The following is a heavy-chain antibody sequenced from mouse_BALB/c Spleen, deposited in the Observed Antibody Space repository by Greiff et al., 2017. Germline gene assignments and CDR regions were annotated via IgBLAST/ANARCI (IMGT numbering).Heavy chain of an antibody. CDR3: ARGDGDAMDY. V-gene: IGHV1-87*01. J-gene: IGHJ4*01. Sequence: VKLQQSGAELARPGASVKLSCKASGYTFTSYWMQWVKQRPGQGLEWIGAIYPGDGDTRYTQKFKGKATLTADKSSSTAYMQLSSLASEDSAVYYCARGDGDAMDYWGQGTSVTVSS. CDR1: GYTFTSYW. CDR2: IYPGDGDT. D-gene: IGHD3-3*01.